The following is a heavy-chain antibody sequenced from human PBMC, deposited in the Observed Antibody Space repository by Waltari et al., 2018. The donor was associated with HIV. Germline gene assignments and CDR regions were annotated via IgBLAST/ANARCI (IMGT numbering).Heavy chain of an antibody. J-gene: IGHJ4*02. D-gene: IGHD3-10*01. CDR2: INQAGTER. CDR1: GFTFSFYW. CDR3: ATTHGSGAYDNDFDY. Sequence: EVKLEESGGGWVQPGGSLTLTCEASGFTFSFYWLSWVRQAPGKGREWVANINQAGTERHYVDSVRGRFTISRDNGKTSLFLQMNSLSVEDTAVYYCATTHGSGAYDNDFDYWGQGTLV. V-gene: IGHV3-7*01.